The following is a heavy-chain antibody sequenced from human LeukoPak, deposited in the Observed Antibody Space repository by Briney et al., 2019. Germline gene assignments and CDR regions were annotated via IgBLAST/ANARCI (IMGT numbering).Heavy chain of an antibody. V-gene: IGHV4-34*01. Sequence: PSETLSLTCAVYGGSFSGYYWSWIRQPPGKGLEWIGEINHSGSTNYNPSLKSRVTISVDTSKNQFSLKLSSVTAAETAVYYCARGRIAARRSNWFDPWGQGTLVTVSS. D-gene: IGHD6-6*01. J-gene: IGHJ5*02. CDR3: ARGRIAARRSNWFDP. CDR2: INHSGST. CDR1: GGSFSGYY.